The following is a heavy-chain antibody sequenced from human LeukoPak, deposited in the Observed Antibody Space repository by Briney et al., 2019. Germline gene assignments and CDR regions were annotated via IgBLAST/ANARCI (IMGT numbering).Heavy chain of an antibody. CDR3: ARSSSYFTFFDL. D-gene: IGHD2/OR15-2a*01. CDR2: MSSTGNTI. V-gene: IGHV3-11*04. CDR1: GFTLRDYY. Sequence: PGGPLRLSCTASGFTLRDYYMSWIRQAPGKGLEWISYMSSTGNTIYYAESVKGRFTVSRDSANNSRSLQMTSLRAEDSAVYYCARSSSYFTFFDLWGRDTLVTVSS. J-gene: IGHJ2*01.